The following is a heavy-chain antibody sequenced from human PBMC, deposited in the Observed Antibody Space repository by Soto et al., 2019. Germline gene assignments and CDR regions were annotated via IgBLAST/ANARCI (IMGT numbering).Heavy chain of an antibody. CDR2: IYYSGST. J-gene: IGHJ4*02. D-gene: IGHD2-2*01. CDR1: GGSISRSTYY. CDR3: GRVMIGTSRHTDSDY. Sequence: SETLSLTCTVSGGSISRSTYYWGWIRQPPGKGLEWIGSIYYSGSTYYRPSLKSRVTVSKDTSKNQFSLKVASVTAADTAIYYCGRVMIGTSRHTDSDYWGQGTQVTVSS. V-gene: IGHV4-39*01.